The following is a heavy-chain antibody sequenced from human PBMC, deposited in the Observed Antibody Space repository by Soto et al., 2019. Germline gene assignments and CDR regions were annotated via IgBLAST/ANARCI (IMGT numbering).Heavy chain of an antibody. Sequence: EVQLVESGGGLVKPGGSLRLSCAASGFTFSSYSMNWVRQAPGKGLEWVSSISSSSSYIYYADSVKGRFTISRDNAKNSLYLQMNSRRAEDTAVYYCARDGIEYSSSWSTPPGLRFDPWGQGTLVTVSS. J-gene: IGHJ5*02. CDR3: ARDGIEYSSSWSTPPGLRFDP. CDR1: GFTFSSYS. D-gene: IGHD6-13*01. V-gene: IGHV3-21*01. CDR2: ISSSSSYI.